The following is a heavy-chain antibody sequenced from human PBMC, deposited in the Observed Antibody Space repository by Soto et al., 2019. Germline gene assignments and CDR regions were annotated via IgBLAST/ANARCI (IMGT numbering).Heavy chain of an antibody. CDR2: IYYSGST. V-gene: IGHV4-39*01. D-gene: IGHD5-18*01. CDR3: ARHFEDRLEYSYGVDY. J-gene: IGHJ4*02. CDR1: GGSISSSSYY. Sequence: KPSETLSLTCTVSGGSISSSSYYWGWIRQPPGKGLEWIGSIYYSGSTYYNPSLKSRVTISVDTSKNQFSLKLSSVTAADTAVYYCARHFEDRLEYSYGVDYWGQGTLVTVS.